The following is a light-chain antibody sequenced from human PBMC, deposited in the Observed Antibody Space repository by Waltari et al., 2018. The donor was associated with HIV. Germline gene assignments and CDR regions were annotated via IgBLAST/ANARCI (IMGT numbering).Light chain of an antibody. V-gene: IGLV1-40*01. CDR3: QSYDTSLTDII. Sequence: QSVLTQPPSVSGAPGQRVTISCTKSSSNVEAAYDVHWFQQGPGTAPKLLIYGNVNRPSGVPDRFSGSRSGTSASLAITGLQAEDEADYYCQSYDTSLTDIIFGGGTKLTVL. CDR1: SSNVEAAYD. CDR2: GNV. J-gene: IGLJ2*01.